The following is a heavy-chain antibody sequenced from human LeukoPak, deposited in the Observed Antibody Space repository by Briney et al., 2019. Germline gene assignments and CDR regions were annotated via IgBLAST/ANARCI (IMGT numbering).Heavy chain of an antibody. CDR3: ARLGKAAAADAFDI. J-gene: IGHJ3*02. D-gene: IGHD6-13*01. Sequence: PSETLSLTCTVSGGSISSSSYYWSWIRQPPGKGLEWIGYIYYSGSTNYNPSLKSRVTISVDTSKNQFSLKLSSVTAADTAVYYCARLGKAAAADAFDIWGQGTMVTVSS. V-gene: IGHV4-61*01. CDR2: IYYSGST. CDR1: GGSISSSSYY.